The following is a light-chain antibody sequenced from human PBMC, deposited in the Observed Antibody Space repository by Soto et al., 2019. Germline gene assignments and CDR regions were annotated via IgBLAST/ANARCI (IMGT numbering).Light chain of an antibody. CDR3: LQDYNYPWT. Sequence: AIQMTQSPPSLSASVGDRVTITCRANQGIRNDLGWYQQKPGKAPKLLIYAASSLQSGVPSRFSGSGSGTDFTLTISSLQPEDFATYYCLQDYNYPWTFGQGTKVDIK. CDR1: QGIRND. CDR2: AAS. V-gene: IGKV1-6*01. J-gene: IGKJ1*01.